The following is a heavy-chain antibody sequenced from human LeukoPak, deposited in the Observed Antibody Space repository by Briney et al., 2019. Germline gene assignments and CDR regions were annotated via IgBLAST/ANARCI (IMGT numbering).Heavy chain of an antibody. CDR2: IYYSGST. D-gene: IGHD6-13*01. CDR1: GGSISSSSYY. V-gene: IGHV4-39*07. J-gene: IGHJ5*02. Sequence: SETLSLTCTVSGGSISSSSYYWGWIRQPPGKGLEWIGSIYYSGSTYYYPSLKSRVTISVDTSKNQFSLKLSSVTAADTAVYYCAREEQQLGWFDPWGQGTLVTVSS. CDR3: AREEQQLGWFDP.